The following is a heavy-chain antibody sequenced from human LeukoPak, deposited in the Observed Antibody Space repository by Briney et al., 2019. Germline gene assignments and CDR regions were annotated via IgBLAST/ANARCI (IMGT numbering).Heavy chain of an antibody. CDR3: ARGLVTKGYFDY. J-gene: IGHJ4*02. Sequence: GGSLRLSCAASEFTFISYAVSWVRQAPGKGLEWVSAISGSGGTTYYGDSVKGRFTISRDNSKNTLYLQMNSLRAEDTALYYCARGLVTKGYFDYWGQGTLVTVSS. V-gene: IGHV3-23*01. CDR1: EFTFISYA. D-gene: IGHD2-21*02. CDR2: ISGSGGTT.